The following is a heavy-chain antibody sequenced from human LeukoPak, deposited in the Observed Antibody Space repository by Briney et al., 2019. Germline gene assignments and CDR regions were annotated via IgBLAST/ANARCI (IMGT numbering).Heavy chain of an antibody. Sequence: GGSLRLSCAASGFTFSSYGMHWVRQAPGKGLEWVAFIRYDGSNKYYADSVKGRFTISRDNSKNTLYLQMNGLRAEDTAVYYCAKGPWAYCGGDCYYFDYWGQGTLVTVSS. D-gene: IGHD2-21*02. CDR3: AKGPWAYCGGDCYYFDY. J-gene: IGHJ4*02. CDR1: GFTFSSYG. V-gene: IGHV3-30*02. CDR2: IRYDGSNK.